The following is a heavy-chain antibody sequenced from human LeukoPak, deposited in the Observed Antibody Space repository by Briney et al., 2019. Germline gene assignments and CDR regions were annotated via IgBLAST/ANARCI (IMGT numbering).Heavy chain of an antibody. CDR2: ISAYNGNT. CDR1: GYTFTSYG. J-gene: IGHJ4*02. V-gene: IGHV1-18*01. D-gene: IGHD3-9*01. Sequence: GASVKVSCKASGYTFTSYGISWVRQAPGQGLEWMGWISAYNGNTNYAQKLQGRVTMTTDTSTSTAYMELRSLRSDDTAVYYCARDLVPYYDILTGHWVYWGQGTLVTVSS. CDR3: ARDLVPYYDILTGHWVY.